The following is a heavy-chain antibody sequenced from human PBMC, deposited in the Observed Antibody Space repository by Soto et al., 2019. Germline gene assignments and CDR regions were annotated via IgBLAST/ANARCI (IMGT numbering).Heavy chain of an antibody. Sequence: PVGSLRLSCAASGFSFSNYGMSWVRQAPGKGLEWVSSLSGSGGSTYYADSVKGRFTISRDNSKNTLYLQMNNLRAEDTAIFYCAKYARVRLTTGFDYWGQGTLVTVSS. CDR2: LSGSGGST. CDR1: GFSFSNYG. CDR3: AKYARVRLTTGFDY. V-gene: IGHV3-23*01. D-gene: IGHD4-17*01. J-gene: IGHJ4*02.